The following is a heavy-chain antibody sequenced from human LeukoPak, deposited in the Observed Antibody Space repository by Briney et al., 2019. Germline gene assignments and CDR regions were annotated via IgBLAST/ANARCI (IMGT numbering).Heavy chain of an antibody. J-gene: IGHJ6*02. Sequence: ASVKVSCKASGYTFTGYYMHWVRQAPGQGLEWMGWINPNSGGTNYAQKFQGRVTMTRDTSISTAYMELSRLRSDDTAVYYCATGAGGYSYGLGDYYGMDVWGQGTTVTVSS. CDR3: ATGAGGYSYGLGDYYGMDV. V-gene: IGHV1-2*02. D-gene: IGHD5-18*01. CDR1: GYTFTGYY. CDR2: INPNSGGT.